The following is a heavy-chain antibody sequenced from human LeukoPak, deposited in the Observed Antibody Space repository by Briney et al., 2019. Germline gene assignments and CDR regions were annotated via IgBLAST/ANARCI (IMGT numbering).Heavy chain of an antibody. CDR3: AKDLPGYYDSSGYKIGNDY. Sequence: GPLRLSCAASGFTFSSYAMSWVRQAPGKGLEWVSAISGSGGSTYYADSVKGRFTISRDNSKNTLYLQMNSLRAEDTAVYYCAKDLPGYYDSSGYKIGNDYWGQGTLVTVSS. CDR2: ISGSGGST. V-gene: IGHV3-23*01. CDR1: GFTFSSYA. D-gene: IGHD3-22*01. J-gene: IGHJ4*02.